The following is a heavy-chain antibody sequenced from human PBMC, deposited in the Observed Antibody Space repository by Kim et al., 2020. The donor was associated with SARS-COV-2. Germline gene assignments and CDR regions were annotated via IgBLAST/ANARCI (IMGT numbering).Heavy chain of an antibody. J-gene: IGHJ6*02. CDR2: ISSSGSTI. Sequence: GGSLRLSCAASGFTFSDYYMSWIRQAPGKGLEWVSYISSSGSTIYYADSVKGRFTISRDNAKNSLYLQMNSLRAEDTAVYYCARDLYPIAVGGTNYYYYYGMDVWGQGTTVTVSS. CDR1: GFTFSDYY. V-gene: IGHV3-11*04. D-gene: IGHD6-19*01. CDR3: ARDLYPIAVGGTNYYYYYGMDV.